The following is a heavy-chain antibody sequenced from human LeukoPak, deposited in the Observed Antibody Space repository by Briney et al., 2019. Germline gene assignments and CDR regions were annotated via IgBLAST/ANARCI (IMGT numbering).Heavy chain of an antibody. V-gene: IGHV3-64D*06. CDR1: GFTFSSYA. D-gene: IGHD6-13*01. CDR3: VKEDSSSWYGNWFDP. CDR2: ISSNGGST. Sequence: GGSLRLSCSASGFTFSSYAMHWVRQAPGKGLEYVSAISSNGGSTYYADSVKGRFTISRDYSKNTLYLQMSSLRAEDTAVYYCVKEDSSSWYGNWFDPWGQGTLVTVSS. J-gene: IGHJ5*02.